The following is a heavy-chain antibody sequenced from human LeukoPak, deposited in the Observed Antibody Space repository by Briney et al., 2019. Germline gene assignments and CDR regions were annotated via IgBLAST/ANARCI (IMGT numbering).Heavy chain of an antibody. Sequence: PGGSLRLSCAASGFTFSSYGMHWVRQAPGKGLEWVAFIRYDGSNKDYADSVKGRFTISRDNSKNTLYLQMNSLRAEDTAVYYCAKDGPGAAAGDYWGQGTLVTASS. V-gene: IGHV3-30*02. CDR1: GFTFSSYG. D-gene: IGHD6-13*01. CDR3: AKDGPGAAAGDY. CDR2: IRYDGSNK. J-gene: IGHJ4*02.